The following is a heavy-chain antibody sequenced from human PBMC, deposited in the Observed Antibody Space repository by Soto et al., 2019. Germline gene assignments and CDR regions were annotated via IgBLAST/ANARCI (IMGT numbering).Heavy chain of an antibody. Sequence: GGSLRLSCTVSGFAFNNYGINWVRQAPGKGLEWVSSISKSDYTYYSDSVKGRFTISRDNAKNSVSLQMNTLRVEDTAVYYCAREDSIIIPAVSDFWGQVTLVTVSS. CDR1: GFAFNNYG. J-gene: IGHJ4*02. D-gene: IGHD2-2*01. CDR3: AREDSIIIPAVSDF. V-gene: IGHV3-21*01. CDR2: ISKSDYT.